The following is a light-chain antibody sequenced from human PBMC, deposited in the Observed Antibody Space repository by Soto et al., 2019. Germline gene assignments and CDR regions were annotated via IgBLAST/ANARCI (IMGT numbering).Light chain of an antibody. Sequence: EIVMTQSPATLSVSPGERATLSCRASQSVFSSLAWYQQKPGQAPRLLIYGAATRATGIPARFSGSGSGTEFTLTISSLQSEDCAVYYCQQYQNWPAFGQGTKVELK. CDR3: QQYQNWPA. V-gene: IGKV3-15*01. J-gene: IGKJ1*01. CDR2: GAA. CDR1: QSVFSS.